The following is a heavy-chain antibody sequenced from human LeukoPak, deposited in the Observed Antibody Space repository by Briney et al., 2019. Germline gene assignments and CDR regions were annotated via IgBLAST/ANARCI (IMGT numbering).Heavy chain of an antibody. J-gene: IGHJ3*01. D-gene: IGHD2-21*01. CDR3: ARWVVSGIRGAFDV. CDR2: IDHTGIT. Sequence: SETLSLTCTVSDDSITIYYWSWIRQPPGKGLEWIGYIDHTGITNYNPSLNSRVTISRDTSKNHFSLKLSSVTAADTAVYYCARWVVSGIRGAFDVWGQGTRVPVS. CDR1: DDSITIYY. V-gene: IGHV4-59*12.